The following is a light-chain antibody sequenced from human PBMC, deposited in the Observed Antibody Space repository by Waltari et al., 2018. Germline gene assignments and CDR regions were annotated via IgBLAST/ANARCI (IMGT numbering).Light chain of an antibody. J-gene: IGLJ2*01. Sequence: SYELTQPPSLSVSPGQTASITCSGDNLGNKFASWYRQKPGQSPVVVIYRDKKRPSGIPERISGSNSGNTATLTISETQAMDEADYYCQAWDSSAVVFGGGTKLTVL. CDR1: NLGNKF. CDR2: RDK. CDR3: QAWDSSAVV. V-gene: IGLV3-1*01.